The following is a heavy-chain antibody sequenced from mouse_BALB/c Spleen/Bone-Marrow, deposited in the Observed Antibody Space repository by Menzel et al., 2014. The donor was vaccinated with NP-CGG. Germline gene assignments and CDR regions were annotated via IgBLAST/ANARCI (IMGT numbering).Heavy chain of an antibody. CDR3: ALTTATPFAY. CDR2: INPSTAYT. D-gene: IGHD1-2*01. J-gene: IGHJ3*01. CDR1: GYTFTVYW. V-gene: IGHV1-7*01. Sequence: QVQLKESGAELAKPGASVKMSCKASGYTFTVYWIHWAKQRPGQGLEWIGYINPSTAYTEYNQKFKDKATLTADKSSTTAYMQLSSLTSEDSAVYYCALTTATPFAYWGQGTLVTVS.